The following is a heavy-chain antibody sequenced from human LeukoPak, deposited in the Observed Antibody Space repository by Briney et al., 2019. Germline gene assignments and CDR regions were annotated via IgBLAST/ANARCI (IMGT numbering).Heavy chain of an antibody. V-gene: IGHV3-74*01. Sequence: GGSLRLSCAASGFTFSTNWMHWVRQAPGKGLVWVSLINGDGSRIDYADSVKGRCIISRDNSKNTLSLQMNSLRAEDTAVYYCARPETQYSSGLDGFDIWGQGTMVTVSS. J-gene: IGHJ3*02. CDR3: ARPETQYSSGLDGFDI. CDR2: INGDGSRI. D-gene: IGHD6-19*01. CDR1: GFTFSTNW.